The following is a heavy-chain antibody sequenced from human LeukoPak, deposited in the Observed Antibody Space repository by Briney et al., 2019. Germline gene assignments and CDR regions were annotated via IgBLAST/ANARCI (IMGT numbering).Heavy chain of an antibody. V-gene: IGHV1-2*02. D-gene: IGHD6-19*01. J-gene: IGHJ4*02. CDR2: INPNSGVT. CDR1: GYTFTGYY. Sequence: ASVKVSCKASGYTFTGYYIHWVRQAPGQGLEWMGWINPNSGVTHYPQKFQGRVTMTRDTSIRTAYMEVSSLRSDDTAVYYCARGQQWLEAFDYWVLGTLVTVSS. CDR3: ARGQQWLEAFDY.